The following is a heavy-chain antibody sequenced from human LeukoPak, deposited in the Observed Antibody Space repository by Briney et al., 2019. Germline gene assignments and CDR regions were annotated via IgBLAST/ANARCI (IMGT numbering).Heavy chain of an antibody. V-gene: IGHV3-48*01. CDR2: ISSSSGNI. CDR3: AKAGPVIVVAKYYFDY. J-gene: IGHJ4*02. Sequence: GGSLRLSCAASGFTLRSYSMNWVRQAPGKGLEWVSYISSSSGNIHYADSIKGRFTISRDNAKNSLSLHMNSLRAGDTAVYYCAKAGPVIVVAKYYFDYWGQGTLVTVSS. D-gene: IGHD3-22*01. CDR1: GFTLRSYS.